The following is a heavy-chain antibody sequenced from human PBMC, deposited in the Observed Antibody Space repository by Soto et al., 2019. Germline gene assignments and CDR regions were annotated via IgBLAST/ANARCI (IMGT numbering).Heavy chain of an antibody. CDR1: GFTFSSYA. J-gene: IGHJ4*02. CDR2: ISGSGTST. V-gene: IGHV3-23*01. CDR3: AKSLSALFSLGDFKY. D-gene: IGHD2-21*01. Sequence: GGSLRLSCAASGFTFSSYALSWVRQAPGKGLERVAEISGSGTSTYYAPSVKGRFIISSDSSKNTLYLRMYSLRAEDTAMYYCAKSLSALFSLGDFKYWGQGALVTVSS.